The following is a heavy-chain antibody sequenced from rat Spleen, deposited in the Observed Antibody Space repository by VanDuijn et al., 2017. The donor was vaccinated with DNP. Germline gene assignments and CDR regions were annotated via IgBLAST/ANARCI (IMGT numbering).Heavy chain of an antibody. Sequence: QVQLKESGPGLVQPSQTLSLTCTVSGFSLTNYNVHWIRQPPGKGLEWIGIIWTGGSTEYNSALKSRLSISRDTSKSQVFLKMNSLQTEEIATYYCARGGGGYFDYWGQGVMVTVSS. D-gene: IGHD1-11*01. CDR2: IWTGGST. CDR1: GFSLTNYN. V-gene: IGHV2-30*01. CDR3: ARGGGGYFDY. J-gene: IGHJ2*01.